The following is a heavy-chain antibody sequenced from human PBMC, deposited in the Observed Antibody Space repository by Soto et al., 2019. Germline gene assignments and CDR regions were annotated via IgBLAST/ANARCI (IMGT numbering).Heavy chain of an antibody. J-gene: IGHJ4*02. D-gene: IGHD3-9*01. V-gene: IGHV1-3*01. CDR3: ARAWGNILTGYYYFDY. CDR2: INAGNGNT. Sequence: ASVKVSCKASGYTFTSYAMHWVRQAPGQRLEWMGWINAGNGNTKYSQKFQGRVTITRDTSASTAYMELSSLRSEDTAVYYCARAWGNILTGYYYFDYWGQGTLVTVSS. CDR1: GYTFTSYA.